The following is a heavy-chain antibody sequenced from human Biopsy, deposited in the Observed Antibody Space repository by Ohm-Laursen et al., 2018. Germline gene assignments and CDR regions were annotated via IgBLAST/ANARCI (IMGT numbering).Heavy chain of an antibody. CDR3: AKDKGDNGGTTTPSMDA. J-gene: IGHJ6*02. V-gene: IGHV3-48*03. CDR1: GCTFSNFE. Sequence: SLRLSCAASGCTFSNFEMNWVRQAPGKGLEWVSYISSSNTIYYADSVKGRFTISRDNAKNSLYLQMNSLRAEDTALYYCAKDKGDNGGTTTPSMDAWGQGTTVTVSS. CDR2: ISSSNTI. D-gene: IGHD1-26*01.